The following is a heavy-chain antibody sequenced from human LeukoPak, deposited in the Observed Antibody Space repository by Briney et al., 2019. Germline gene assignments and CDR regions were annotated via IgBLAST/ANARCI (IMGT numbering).Heavy chain of an antibody. CDR3: ARTYYFGSGSYHFDY. CDR2: IYYSGST. Sequence: SETLSLTCTVSGGSISSYYWSWIRQPPGKGLEWIGYIYYSGSTNYNPSLKSRVTISVDTSKNQFSLKLSSVTAADTAVYYCARTYYFGSGSYHFDYWGQGTLVTVSS. J-gene: IGHJ4*02. D-gene: IGHD3-10*01. V-gene: IGHV4-59*01. CDR1: GGSISSYY.